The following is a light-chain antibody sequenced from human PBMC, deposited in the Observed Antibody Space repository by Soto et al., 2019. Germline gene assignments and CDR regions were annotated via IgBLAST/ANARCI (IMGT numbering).Light chain of an antibody. J-gene: IGKJ2*01. CDR2: GAS. Sequence: EIVMTQSPATLSVSPGERATLSCRASQSVSSNLAWYQQKPCQAPRLLIYGASTRATGIPARLSGSGSGTEFTLTISSLQSEDFAVYYCQQYNNWLVYTFGQGTKLEIK. V-gene: IGKV3-15*01. CDR3: QQYNNWLVYT. CDR1: QSVSSN.